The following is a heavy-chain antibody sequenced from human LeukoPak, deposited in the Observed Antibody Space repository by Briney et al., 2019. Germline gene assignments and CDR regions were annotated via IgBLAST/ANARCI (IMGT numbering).Heavy chain of an antibody. D-gene: IGHD2-15*01. J-gene: IGHJ4*02. CDR2: ISGSGGST. V-gene: IGHV3-23*01. Sequence: PGGSLRLSCAASGITFSSYAMSWVRQAPGKGLEWVSGISGSGGSTYYADSVKGRFTISRDNSKNTLYLQMSSLRAEDTAVYYCAKNGWQIDYWGQGTLVTVSS. CDR1: GITFSSYA. CDR3: AKNGWQIDY.